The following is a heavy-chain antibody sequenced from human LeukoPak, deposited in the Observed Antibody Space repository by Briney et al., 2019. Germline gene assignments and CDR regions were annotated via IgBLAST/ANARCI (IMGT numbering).Heavy chain of an antibody. J-gene: IGHJ4*02. CDR1: GFTFSSHS. D-gene: IGHD4-23*01. V-gene: IGHV3-21*01. CDR3: ARGLRSVVQSDY. Sequence: GGSLRLSCAASGFTFSSHSMNWVRQAPGKGLEWVSSISSSSSYIYYADSVKGRFTISRDNAKNSLYLQMNSLRAEDTAVYYCARGLRSVVQSDYWGQGTLVTVSS. CDR2: ISSSSSYI.